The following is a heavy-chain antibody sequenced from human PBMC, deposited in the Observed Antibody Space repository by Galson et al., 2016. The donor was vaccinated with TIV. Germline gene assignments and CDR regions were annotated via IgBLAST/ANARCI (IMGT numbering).Heavy chain of an antibody. CDR1: GYSFTTYW. CDR3: ARQTTRSFDS. Sequence: QSGAEVKKPGESLKISCKASGYSFTTYWIAWVRQMPGKGLEWMGIIFPDDSETAYSPSFEGQVTISVDESLNVAYVQWNSLRTSDTAMYYCARQTTRSFDSWGQGTRVTVSS. J-gene: IGHJ4*02. V-gene: IGHV5-51*01. D-gene: IGHD4-17*01. CDR2: IFPDDSET.